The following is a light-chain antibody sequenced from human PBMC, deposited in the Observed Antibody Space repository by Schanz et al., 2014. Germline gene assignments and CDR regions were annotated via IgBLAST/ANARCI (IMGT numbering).Light chain of an antibody. CDR1: QSVLYTSNNKNF. Sequence: DIVMTQSPDSLAVSLGERATIYCKSSQSVLYTSNNKNFLAWYQQKPGQPPKLLIYWASTRESGVPDRFSGSGSETDFTLTISSLQAEDVAVYYCQQYYGPPLTFGGGTKVEIK. V-gene: IGKV4-1*01. J-gene: IGKJ4*01. CDR3: QQYYGPPLT. CDR2: WAS.